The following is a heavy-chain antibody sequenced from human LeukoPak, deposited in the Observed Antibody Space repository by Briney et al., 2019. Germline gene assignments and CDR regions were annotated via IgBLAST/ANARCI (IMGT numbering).Heavy chain of an antibody. CDR1: GYTFTSYY. Sequence: GASVKVSCKASGYTFTSYYMHWVRQAPGQGLEWMGIINPSGGSTSYAQKFQGRVTMTRDMSTSTVYMELSSLRSEDTAVYYCARVFRGSGSYSMYFDHWGQGTLVTVSS. J-gene: IGHJ4*02. V-gene: IGHV1-46*01. CDR2: INPSGGST. CDR3: ARVFRGSGSYSMYFDH. D-gene: IGHD3-10*01.